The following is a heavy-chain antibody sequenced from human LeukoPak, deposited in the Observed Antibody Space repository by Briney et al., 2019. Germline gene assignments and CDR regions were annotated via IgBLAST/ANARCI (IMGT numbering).Heavy chain of an antibody. CDR2: IYYSGST. Sequence: PSETLSLTCTVSGGSISSYYWSWIRQPPGKGLEWIGYIYYSGSTNYNPSLKSRVTISVDTSKNQFSLKLSSVTAADTAVYYCARTTGYLEGFDYWGQGTLVTVSS. D-gene: IGHD1-1*01. V-gene: IGHV4-59*01. CDR3: ARTTGYLEGFDY. CDR1: GGSISSYY. J-gene: IGHJ4*02.